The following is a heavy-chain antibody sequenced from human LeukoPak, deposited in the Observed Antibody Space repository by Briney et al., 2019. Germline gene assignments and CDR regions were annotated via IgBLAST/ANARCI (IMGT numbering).Heavy chain of an antibody. CDR1: AFSFSNYW. Sequence: GGSLRLSCAASAFSFSNYWMTWVRQAPGKGLEWVANIKQDGSEKYYVDSVEGRFTISRDNAKISLYLQMNSLRAEDTAVYYCARAHSSSDYFDCWGQGILVIVSS. V-gene: IGHV3-7*03. CDR2: IKQDGSEK. CDR3: ARAHSSSDYFDC. J-gene: IGHJ4*02. D-gene: IGHD6-19*01.